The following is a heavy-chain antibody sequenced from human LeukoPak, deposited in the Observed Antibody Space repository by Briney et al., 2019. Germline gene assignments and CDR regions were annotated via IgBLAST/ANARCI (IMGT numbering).Heavy chain of an antibody. D-gene: IGHD3-3*01. CDR2: INPNSGGT. J-gene: IGHJ4*02. V-gene: IGHV1-2*02. CDR1: GYTFTGYY. CDR3: ARSGRNYDFWTIDY. Sequence: ASVKVSCKASGYTFTGYYMHWVRQAPGQGLEWMGWINPNSGGTNYAQKLQGRVTMTRDTSISTAYMELSRLRSDDTAVYYCARSGRNYDFWTIDYWGQGTLVTVSS.